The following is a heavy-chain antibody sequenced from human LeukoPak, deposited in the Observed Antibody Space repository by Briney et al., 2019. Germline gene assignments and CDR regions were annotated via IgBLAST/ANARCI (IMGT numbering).Heavy chain of an antibody. V-gene: IGHV3-30*02. CDR2: IRYDGSNK. J-gene: IGHJ4*02. CDR1: GFTFSSYG. D-gene: IGHD6-6*01. CDR3: ASYSSSDDLKAKTFHY. Sequence: PGGSLRLSCAASGFTFSSYGMHWVRQAPGKGLEWVAFIRYDGSNKYYADSVKGRFTISRDNSKNTLYLQMNSLRAEDTAVYYCASYSSSDDLKAKTFHYWGQGTLVTVSS.